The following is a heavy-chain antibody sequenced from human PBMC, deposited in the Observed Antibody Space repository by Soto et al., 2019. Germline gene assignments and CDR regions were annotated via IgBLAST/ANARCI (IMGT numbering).Heavy chain of an antibody. D-gene: IGHD3-22*01. CDR3: AKAFDASGYTYERAFDY. CDR1: GFKFSTYA. J-gene: IGHJ4*02. Sequence: EVQLLESGGGLVQPGGSLRLSGLASGFKFSTYAMAWVRQAPGKGLEWVSSISGRGDGTYQPDFVKGRFTISRDNSRNTLDLQLNGLRAEDTALYYCAKAFDASGYTYERAFDYWGQGTLVTVSS. V-gene: IGHV3-23*01. CDR2: ISGRGDGT.